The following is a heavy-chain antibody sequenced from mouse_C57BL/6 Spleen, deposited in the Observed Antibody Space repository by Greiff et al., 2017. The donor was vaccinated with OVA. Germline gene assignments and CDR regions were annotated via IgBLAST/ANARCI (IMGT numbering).Heavy chain of an antibody. V-gene: IGHV1-47*01. CDR3: ARGLLAMDY. CDR1: GYTFTTYP. Sequence: VKLMESGAELVKPGASVKMSCTASGYTFTTYPIEWMQQTQGKSLEWIGNFHPYNDDTKYNEKFNGKATLTVEKSSSTVYLELSRLTSDDSAVYYCARGLLAMDYWGQGTSVTVSS. CDR2: FHPYNDDT. D-gene: IGHD2-3*01. J-gene: IGHJ4*01.